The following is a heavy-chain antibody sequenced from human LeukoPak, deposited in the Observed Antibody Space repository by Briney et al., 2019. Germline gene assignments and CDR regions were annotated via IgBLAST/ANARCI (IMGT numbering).Heavy chain of an antibody. CDR1: GFTFSNHG. CDR3: ARRGPYFDY. V-gene: IGHV3-21*05. CDR2: ISSTSTDI. D-gene: IGHD3-10*01. Sequence: GGSLRLSCTASGFTFSNHGMNWVRQAPGKGLEWISYISSTSTDIYYVDSVKGRFTISRDNAKDSLYLQMNSLRPEDTSIYYCARRGPYFDYWGQGILVTVSS. J-gene: IGHJ4*02.